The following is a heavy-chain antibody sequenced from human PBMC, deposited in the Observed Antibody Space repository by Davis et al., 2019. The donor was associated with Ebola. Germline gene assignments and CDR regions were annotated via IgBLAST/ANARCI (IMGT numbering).Heavy chain of an antibody. CDR3: ARERITMVRGVIITMRYFDY. CDR2: IYSGGST. J-gene: IGHJ4*02. V-gene: IGHV3-53*01. D-gene: IGHD3-10*01. CDR1: GFTFSTYA. Sequence: GESLKISCAASGFTFSTYAMNWVRQAPGKGLEWVSVIYSGGSTYYADSVKGRFTISRDNSKNTLYLQMNSLRAEDTAVYYCARERITMVRGVIITMRYFDYWGQGTLVTVSS.